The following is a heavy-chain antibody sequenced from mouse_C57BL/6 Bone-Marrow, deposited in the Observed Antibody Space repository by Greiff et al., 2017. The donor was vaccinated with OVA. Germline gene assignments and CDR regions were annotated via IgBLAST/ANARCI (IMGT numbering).Heavy chain of an antibody. D-gene: IGHD4-1*01. V-gene: IGHV8-8*01. CDR1: GFSLSTFGMG. CDR2: IWWDDDK. J-gene: IGHJ1*03. CDR3: ARMDWGYSYFDV. Sequence: QVTLKESGPGLLQPSQTLSLTCSFSGFSLSTFGMGVGWIRQPSGKGLVWLGHIWWDDDKYYNTVLKSRLTIAKDTSKNQVFLKIANVGTADTATYYGARMDWGYSYFDVWGTGTTVTVSS.